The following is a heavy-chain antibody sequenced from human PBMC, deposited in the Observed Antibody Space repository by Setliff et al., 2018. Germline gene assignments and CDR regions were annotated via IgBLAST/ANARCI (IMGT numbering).Heavy chain of an antibody. CDR2: VSWDGVGT. Sequence: PGGSLRLSCAGSGFAFRNYGMTWIRRVPGKGLEWVSLVSWDGVGTEYADSVKGRFTISKDNAKNSLYLQMNNLRAEDTALYFCARDASGSYGTEYFQHWGQGTLVTVSS. D-gene: IGHD1-26*01. V-gene: IGHV3-20*04. J-gene: IGHJ1*01. CDR1: GFAFRNYG. CDR3: ARDASGSYGTEYFQH.